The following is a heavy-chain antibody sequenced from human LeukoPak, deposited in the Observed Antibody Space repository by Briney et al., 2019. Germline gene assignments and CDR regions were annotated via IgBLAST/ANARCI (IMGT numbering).Heavy chain of an antibody. CDR2: INPNSGGT. D-gene: IGHD2-2*01. CDR3: ARTQPPCTSCLLLDY. J-gene: IGHJ4*02. Sequence: ASVKVSCKASGYTFTGYYIHWLRQAPGQGLEWMGWINPNSGGTNYAQKFQGLVTMSRDTFITTAYMEFSRLTSDDTAVYYCARTQPPCTSCLLLDYWGQGTLVTVSS. CDR1: GYTFTGYY. V-gene: IGHV1-2*02.